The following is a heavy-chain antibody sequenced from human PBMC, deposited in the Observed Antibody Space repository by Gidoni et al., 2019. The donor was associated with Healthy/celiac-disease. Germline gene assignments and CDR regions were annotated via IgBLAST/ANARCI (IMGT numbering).Heavy chain of an antibody. CDR3: ARGAAGAVAGPDY. D-gene: IGHD6-19*01. CDR1: GYSISSGYY. V-gene: IGHV4-38-2*02. CDR2: IYHSGST. J-gene: IGHJ4*02. Sequence: QVQLQESGPGLVKPSETLSLTCTVSGYSISSGYYWGWIRQPPGKGLEWIGSIYHSGSTYYNPSLKSRVTISVDTSKNQFSLKLSSVTAADTAVYYCARGAAGAVAGPDYWGQGTLVTVSS.